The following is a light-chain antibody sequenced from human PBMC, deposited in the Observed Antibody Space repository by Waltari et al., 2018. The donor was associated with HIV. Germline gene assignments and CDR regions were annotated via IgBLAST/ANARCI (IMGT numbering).Light chain of an antibody. V-gene: IGLV1-44*01. CDR2: SNN. CDR1: SSNIGSST. J-gene: IGLJ3*02. Sequence: QSVLTQPPSASGTPGQRVTISCSGSSSNIGSSTVNWYHQLPGTAPNLLIYSNNQRPSGVPDRFSGSKSCTSASLAISGLQSDDESNYYCAAWDGSLNGPVFGGGTKLTVL. CDR3: AAWDGSLNGPV.